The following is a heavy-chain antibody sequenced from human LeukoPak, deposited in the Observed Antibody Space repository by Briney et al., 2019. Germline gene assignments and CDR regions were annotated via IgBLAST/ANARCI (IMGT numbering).Heavy chain of an antibody. Sequence: GGSLRLSCAASGFTFSRYSMNWVRQTPGKGLEWVSSISSSSTYIYYANSVKGRFTISRDDAKNSLYLQMNSLRAEDTAVYYRAGGAVTFDYWGQGTLLTVSS. V-gene: IGHV3-21*01. D-gene: IGHD4-11*01. CDR2: ISSSSTYI. CDR3: AGGAVTFDY. J-gene: IGHJ4*02. CDR1: GFTFSRYS.